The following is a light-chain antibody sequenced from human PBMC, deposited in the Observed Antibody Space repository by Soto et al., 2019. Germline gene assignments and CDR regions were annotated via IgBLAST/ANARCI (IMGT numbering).Light chain of an antibody. CDR2: SNN. V-gene: IGLV1-44*01. Sequence: TQPPSASGTPGQRVTISCSGSSSNIGSNTVNWFQHLPGTAPKLLVYSNNQRPSGVRDRFSGSKSGTSASLAISGLQSEDEADYYCAVWDDSLSGYVFGTGTKVTAL. CDR1: SSNIGSNT. CDR3: AVWDDSLSGYV. J-gene: IGLJ1*01.